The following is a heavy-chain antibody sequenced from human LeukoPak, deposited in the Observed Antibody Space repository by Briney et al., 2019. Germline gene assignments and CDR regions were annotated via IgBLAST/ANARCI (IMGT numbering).Heavy chain of an antibody. J-gene: IGHJ5*02. V-gene: IGHV1-18*01. CDR2: ISAYNGNT. CDR3: ATVGRNYYESSGYYSRKNYNWFDP. D-gene: IGHD3-22*01. Sequence: ASVKVSCKASGYTFTSYGISWVRQAPGQGLEWMGWISAYNGNTNYAQKLQGRVTMTTDTSTSTAYMELRSLRSDDTAVYYCATVGRNYYESSGYYSRKNYNWFDPWGQGTLVTVSS. CDR1: GYTFTSYG.